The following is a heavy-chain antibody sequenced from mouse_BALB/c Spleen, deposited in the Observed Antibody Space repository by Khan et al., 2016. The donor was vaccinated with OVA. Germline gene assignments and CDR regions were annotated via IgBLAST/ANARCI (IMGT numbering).Heavy chain of an antibody. J-gene: IGHJ2*01. CDR1: GYSITSDYA. V-gene: IGHV3-2*02. Sequence: QLEESGPGLVKPSQSLSLTCTVTGYSITSDYAWYWLRQFPGNKLEWMGFISDSGNTYYTPSLKSRISITRDTSKNQFFLQLNSVTTEDTARYYCARVYGGDFDYWGQGTTLTVSS. CDR2: ISDSGNT. D-gene: IGHD1-1*01. CDR3: ARVYGGDFDY.